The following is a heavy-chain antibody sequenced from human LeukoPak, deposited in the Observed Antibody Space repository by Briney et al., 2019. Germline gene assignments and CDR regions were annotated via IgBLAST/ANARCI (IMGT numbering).Heavy chain of an antibody. D-gene: IGHD7-27*01. V-gene: IGHV4-34*01. CDR2: INHSGST. Sequence: SETLSLTCAVYGGSFSGYYWSWIRQPPGKGLECIGEINHSGSTNYNPSLKSRVTISVDTSKNQFSLKLSSVTAADTAVYYCARLILGRAPYGASYYYMDVWGKGTTVTISS. CDR1: GGSFSGYY. CDR3: ARLILGRAPYGASYYYMDV. J-gene: IGHJ6*03.